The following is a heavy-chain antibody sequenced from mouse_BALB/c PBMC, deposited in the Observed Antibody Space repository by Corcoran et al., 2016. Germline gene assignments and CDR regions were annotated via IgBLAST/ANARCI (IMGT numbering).Heavy chain of an antibody. J-gene: IGHJ2*01. CDR1: GYTFTEYN. Sequence: EVLLQQSGPELVKPGASVKIPCKASGYTFTEYNMDWVRQSHGKSLEWIGDINPRSGGTIYNQTFKGKATLNVDKSSSTAYMELRSLTSEDTAVYYCARWGITTFDSGGQGTTVTVSS. D-gene: IGHD1-1*01. V-gene: IGHV1-18*01. CDR3: ARWGITTFDS. CDR2: INPRSGGT.